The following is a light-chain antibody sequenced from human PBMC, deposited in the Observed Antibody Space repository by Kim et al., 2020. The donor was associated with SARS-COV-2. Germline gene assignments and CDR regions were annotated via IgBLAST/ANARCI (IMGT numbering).Light chain of an antibody. V-gene: IGKV3-20*01. CDR1: EGLASIV. CDR3: QQYADSYT. CDR2: AAS. J-gene: IGKJ2*01. Sequence: PGAPATLPCRASEGLASIVLPWYQQKPGQSPSLLFHAASSRATGIPDRFSGSGSGTDFTLTISRLEPEDSGVYFCQQYADSYTFGQGTKLEI.